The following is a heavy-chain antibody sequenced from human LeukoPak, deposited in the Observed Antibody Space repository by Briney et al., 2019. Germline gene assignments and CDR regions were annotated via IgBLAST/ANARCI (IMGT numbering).Heavy chain of an antibody. V-gene: IGHV4-39*07. CDR1: GGSISSSSYY. J-gene: IGHJ4*02. CDR2: IYYSGST. Sequence: SETLSLTCTVSGGSISSSSYYWGWIRQPPGTGLEWIGSIYYSGSTYYNPSLKSRVTISVDTSKNQFSLRLSSVTAADTAVYYCARETYYGSGSYGFVVWGQGTLVTVSS. D-gene: IGHD3-10*01. CDR3: ARETYYGSGSYGFVV.